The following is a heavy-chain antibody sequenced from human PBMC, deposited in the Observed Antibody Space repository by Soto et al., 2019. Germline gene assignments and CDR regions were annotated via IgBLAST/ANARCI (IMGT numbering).Heavy chain of an antibody. CDR1: GYTLTELS. CDR2: FDPEDGET. Sequence: ASVKVSCKVSGYTLTELSMHWVRQAPGKGLEWMGGFDPEDGETIYAQKFQGRVTMTEDTSTDTAYMELRSLRSDDTAVYYCARDADRNHDAFDIWGQGTMVTVSS. J-gene: IGHJ3*02. V-gene: IGHV1-24*01. CDR3: ARDADRNHDAFDI.